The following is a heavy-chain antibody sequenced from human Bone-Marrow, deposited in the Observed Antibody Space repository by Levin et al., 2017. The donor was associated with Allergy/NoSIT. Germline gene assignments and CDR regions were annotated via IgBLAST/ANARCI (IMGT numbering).Heavy chain of an antibody. J-gene: IGHJ4*01. D-gene: IGHD1-14*01. V-gene: IGHV3-30*03. CDR3: ARTGVNNRHDFDS. Sequence: LSLTCVGSGFTFENHGIHWVRQAPGRGLEWLSVLSYDGTTEYLADFVKGRLTMSRDNSKNTVYLHIHSLRPDDTAVYYCARTGVNNRHDFDSWGHGILVTVSS. CDR2: LSYDGTTE. CDR1: GFTFENHG.